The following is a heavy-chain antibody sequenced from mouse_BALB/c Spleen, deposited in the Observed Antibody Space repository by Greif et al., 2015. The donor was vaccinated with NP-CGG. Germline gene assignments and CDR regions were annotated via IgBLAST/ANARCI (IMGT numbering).Heavy chain of an antibody. CDR3: ARWGNYVECAY. V-gene: IGHV5-17*02. J-gene: IGHJ3*01. CDR1: GFTFSSFG. D-gene: IGHD2-1*01. Sequence: EVKLVESGGGLVQPGGSRKLSCAASGFTFSSFGMHWVRQAPEKGLEWVAYISSGSSTIYYADTVKGRFTISRDNPKNTLFLQMTSRRSEDTAMYYCARWGNYVECAYWGQGTLVTVSA. CDR2: ISSGSSTI.